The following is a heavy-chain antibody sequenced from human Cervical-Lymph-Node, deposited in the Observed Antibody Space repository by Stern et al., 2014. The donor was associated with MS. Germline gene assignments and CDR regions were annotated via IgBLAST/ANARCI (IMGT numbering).Heavy chain of an antibody. J-gene: IGHJ2*01. CDR3: ARDPSARAVPYTVTTEDWYFDL. CDR1: GGSISSSY. D-gene: IGHD4-17*01. CDR2: LYYSGST. Sequence: QVQLQESGPGLVKPSETLSLTCTVSGGSISSSYWSWIRQPPGKGLEWIGYLYYSGSTNYNPSLKSRVTISVDTSKNQFSLKLSSVTAADTAVYYCARDPSARAVPYTVTTEDWYFDLWGRGTLVTVSS. V-gene: IGHV4-59*01.